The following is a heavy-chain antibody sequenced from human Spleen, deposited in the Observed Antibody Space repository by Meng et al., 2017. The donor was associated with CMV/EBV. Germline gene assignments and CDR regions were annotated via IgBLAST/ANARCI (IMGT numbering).Heavy chain of an antibody. CDR2: IYFSGVT. J-gene: IGHJ4*02. D-gene: IGHD1-1*01. V-gene: IGHV4-31*03. Sequence: TVSGASIPHGGYYWSWIHQHPERDLEWIGFIYFSGVTYYNPSLKSRITISVDASKRQFFLKLNSVTAADTAVYYCAKTDSREGGFDSWGQGTLVTVSS. CDR3: AKTDSREGGFDS. CDR1: GASIPHGGYY.